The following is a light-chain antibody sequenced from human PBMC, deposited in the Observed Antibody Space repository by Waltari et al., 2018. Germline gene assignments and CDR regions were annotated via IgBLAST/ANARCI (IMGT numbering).Light chain of an antibody. CDR2: AAS. Sequence: DIQMTQSPSSLSASVGDRVTITCRASQGISNYLAWYQQRPGKVPKLLIYAASTLQSGAPSRVSGSGAATDFTVTISRLQPEDVATYYCQKYNTAPFSFGPWTKEDVK. V-gene: IGKV1-27*01. CDR3: QKYNTAPFS. CDR1: QGISNY. J-gene: IGKJ3*01.